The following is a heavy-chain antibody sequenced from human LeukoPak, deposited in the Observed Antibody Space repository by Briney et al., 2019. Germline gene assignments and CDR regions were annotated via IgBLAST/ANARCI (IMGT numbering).Heavy chain of an antibody. D-gene: IGHD1-7*01. CDR2: VIANTVDT. CDR1: GYTFTAFY. Sequence: GGSVKVSCKASGYTFTAFYIHWVRQAPGQGLEWMGYVIANTVDTDYAQRFKGKVTMTRDTSVNTAYMDLSRLTSDDAAIYYCARDPGITGTRGAFDIWGQGTMVTVS. CDR3: ARDPGITGTRGAFDI. V-gene: IGHV1-2*02. J-gene: IGHJ3*02.